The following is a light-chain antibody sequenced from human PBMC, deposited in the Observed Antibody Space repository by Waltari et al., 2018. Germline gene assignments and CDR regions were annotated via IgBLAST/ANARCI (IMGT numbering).Light chain of an antibody. CDR1: QSVTSNY. J-gene: IGKJ3*01. CDR2: GAS. Sequence: EIVLTQSPGTLSLSPGERDTLSCRASQSVTSNYLAWNQQKPGQAPRLLIFGASSRATGIPDRFSGSGSGTDFTLTISRLEPEDFVVYYCQQYDYSALFTFGPGTKVDIK. CDR3: QQYDYSALFT. V-gene: IGKV3-20*01.